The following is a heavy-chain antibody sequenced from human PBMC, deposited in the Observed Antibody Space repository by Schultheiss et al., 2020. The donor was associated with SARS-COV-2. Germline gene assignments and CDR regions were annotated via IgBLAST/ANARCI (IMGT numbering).Heavy chain of an antibody. CDR1: GFTFSSYA. Sequence: GESLKISCAASGFTFSSYAMHWVRQAPGKGLEYVSAISSNGGSTYYANSVKGRFTISRDNSKNTLYLQMGSLRAEDMAVYYCASSSGYSYFDYWGQGTLVTVSS. J-gene: IGHJ4*02. CDR2: ISSNGGST. CDR3: ASSSGYSYFDY. V-gene: IGHV3-64*01. D-gene: IGHD3-22*01.